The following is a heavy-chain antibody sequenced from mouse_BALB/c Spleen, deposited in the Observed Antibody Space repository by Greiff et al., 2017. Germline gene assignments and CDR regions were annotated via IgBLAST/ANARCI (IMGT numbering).Heavy chain of an antibody. Sequence: EVKVEESGGGLVQPGGSMKLSCVASGFTFSNYWMNWVRQSPEKGLEWVAEIRLKSNNYATHYAESVKGRFTISRDDSKSSVYLQMNNLRAEDTGIYYCTLYGSSYVGYFDYWGQGTTLTVSS. CDR3: TLYGSSYVGYFDY. D-gene: IGHD1-1*01. V-gene: IGHV6-6*02. J-gene: IGHJ2*01. CDR1: GFTFSNYW. CDR2: IRLKSNNYAT.